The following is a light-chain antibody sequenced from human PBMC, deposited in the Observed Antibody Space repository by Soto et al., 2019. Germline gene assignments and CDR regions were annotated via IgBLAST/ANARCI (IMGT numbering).Light chain of an antibody. V-gene: IGLV2-8*01. CDR3: SSYAGSNIPVV. J-gene: IGLJ2*01. Sequence: QSALTQPPSASGSPGQSVTISCTGTSSDVGGYNYVSWYQHHPGKAPKLMIYEVSKRPSGVPDRFSGSKSGNTASLTVSGLQAEDEADYYCSSYAGSNIPVVFGGGTKVTVL. CDR2: EVS. CDR1: SSDVGGYNY.